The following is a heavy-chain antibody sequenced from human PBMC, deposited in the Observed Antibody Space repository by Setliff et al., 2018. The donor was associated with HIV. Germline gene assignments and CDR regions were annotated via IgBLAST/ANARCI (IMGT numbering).Heavy chain of an antibody. Sequence: LSLTCAVYGASFSGYYWAWIRQSPERGLEFIGEISHSGITNYNPSLKSRVTLSRDASKNQFFLKLTSVTAADTAIYYCARSPGGGRLPYFFDFWGQGTLVTVSS. J-gene: IGHJ4*02. CDR3: ARSPGGGRLPYFFDF. D-gene: IGHD2-15*01. CDR2: ISHSGIT. CDR1: GASFSGYY. V-gene: IGHV4-34*10.